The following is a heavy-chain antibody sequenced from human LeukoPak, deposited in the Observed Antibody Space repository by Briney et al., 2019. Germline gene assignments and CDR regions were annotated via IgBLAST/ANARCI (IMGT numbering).Heavy chain of an antibody. CDR3: ARAYYYDSSGYYYPNYYYYYGIDV. J-gene: IGHJ6*02. Sequence: SETLSLTCTVSGGSISSYYWSWIRQPAGKGLEWIGRIYTSGSTNYNPSLKSRVTMSVDTSKNQFSLKLSSVTAADTAVYYCARAYYYDSSGYYYPNYYYYYGIDVWGQGTTVTVSS. CDR1: GGSISSYY. CDR2: IYTSGST. D-gene: IGHD3-22*01. V-gene: IGHV4-4*07.